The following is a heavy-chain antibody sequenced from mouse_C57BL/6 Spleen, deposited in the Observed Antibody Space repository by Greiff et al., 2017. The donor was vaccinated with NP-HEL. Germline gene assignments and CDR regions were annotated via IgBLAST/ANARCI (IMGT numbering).Heavy chain of an antibody. CDR2: ISSGGSYT. J-gene: IGHJ2*01. Sequence: EVHLVESGGDLVKPGGSLKLSCAASGFTFSSYGMSWVRQTPDKRLEWVATISSGGSYTYYLDSVKGRFTISRDNAKNTLYLQMSSLKSEDTAMYYCARRFYDAGGFDDWGQGTTLTVSS. V-gene: IGHV5-6*01. D-gene: IGHD2-3*01. CDR3: ARRFYDAGGFDD. CDR1: GFTFSSYG.